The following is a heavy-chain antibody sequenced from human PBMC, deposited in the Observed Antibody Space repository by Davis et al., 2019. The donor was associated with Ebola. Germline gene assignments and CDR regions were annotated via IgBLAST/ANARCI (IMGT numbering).Heavy chain of an antibody. V-gene: IGHV4-34*01. CDR2: INHSGST. Sequence: GSLRLSCAVYGGSFSGYYWSWIRQPPGKGLEWIGEINHSGSTNYNPSLKSRVTISVDKSKNQFSLKLSSVTAADTAVYYCARDMRFYYDSSGYYYASAFDIWGQGTMVTVSS. J-gene: IGHJ3*02. D-gene: IGHD3-22*01. CDR3: ARDMRFYYDSSGYYYASAFDI. CDR1: GGSFSGYY.